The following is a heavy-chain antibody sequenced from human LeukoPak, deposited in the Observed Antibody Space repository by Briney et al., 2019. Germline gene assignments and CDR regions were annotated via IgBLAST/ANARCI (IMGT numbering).Heavy chain of an antibody. Sequence: GASLQISCKGSGYCFTSYWIGWVRQMPGKGLAWVGNIYPGDSDTRYSPSFQGQVTISADKSISTAYLQWSSLKASDSAMYYCARRAHEKLATFDIWGQGTMVTVSS. CDR3: ARRAHEKLATFDI. CDR2: IYPGDSDT. D-gene: IGHD6-6*01. V-gene: IGHV5-51*01. CDR1: GYCFTSYW. J-gene: IGHJ3*02.